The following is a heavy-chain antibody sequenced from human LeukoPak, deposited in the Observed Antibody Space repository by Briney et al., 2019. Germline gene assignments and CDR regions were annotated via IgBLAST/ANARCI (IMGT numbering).Heavy chain of an antibody. J-gene: IGHJ4*02. D-gene: IGHD3-16*01. CDR2: INPNSGGT. CDR1: GYTFTGYY. CDR3: TRSGFGGGVHFDY. V-gene: IGHV1-2*06. Sequence: ASVKVSCKASGYTFTGYYMHWVRQAPGQGLEWMGRINPNSGGTNYAQKFQGRVTMTRDTSMNTAYMELSSLRSDDTAVYYCTRSGFGGGVHFDYWGQGTPVTVSS.